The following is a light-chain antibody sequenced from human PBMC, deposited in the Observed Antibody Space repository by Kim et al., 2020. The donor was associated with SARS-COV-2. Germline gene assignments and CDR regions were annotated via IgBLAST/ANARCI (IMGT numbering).Light chain of an antibody. CDR1: QSIDRW. CDR2: AAS. Sequence: TLSASVGDRVTITCRASQSIDRWLAWYQQKPGKAPKLLISAASTLESGVPSRFSGSRSGTEFTLTISSLQPYDSATYYCQQYDAHFGGGTRVDIK. J-gene: IGKJ4*01. CDR3: QQYDAH. V-gene: IGKV1-5*01.